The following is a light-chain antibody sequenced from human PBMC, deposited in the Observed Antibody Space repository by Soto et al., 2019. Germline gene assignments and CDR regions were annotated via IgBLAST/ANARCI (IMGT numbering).Light chain of an antibody. J-gene: IGKJ2*01. Sequence: DIELTQSPSTLSASVGDRVSITCRASQSVGMWLAWYQQNRGTAPKLLIFGASTLETDVPSRFSGGGSGAEFTLTITTLQPDDFATYFCQQYNSYPYTFGQGTLLEIK. CDR1: QSVGMW. CDR2: GAS. CDR3: QQYNSYPYT. V-gene: IGKV1-5*03.